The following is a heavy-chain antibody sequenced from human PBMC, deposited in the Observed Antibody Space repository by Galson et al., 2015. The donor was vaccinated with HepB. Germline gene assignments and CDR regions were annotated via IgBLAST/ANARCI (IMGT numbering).Heavy chain of an antibody. CDR2: IYYSGSA. CDR3: ARQLRYIYGHPIDS. J-gene: IGHJ4*02. D-gene: IGHD5-18*01. Sequence: SETLSLTCTVSGGSTSNYYWSWIRQPPGKGLEWIGYIYYSGSANYNPSLKSRVTISVDTSKNQFSLKLSSVTAADTAVYYCARQLRYIYGHPIDSWGQGTLVTVSS. CDR1: GGSTSNYY. V-gene: IGHV4-59*01.